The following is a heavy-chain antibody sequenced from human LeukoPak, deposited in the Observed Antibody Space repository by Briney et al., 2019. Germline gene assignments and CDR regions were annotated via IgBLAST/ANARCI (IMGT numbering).Heavy chain of an antibody. Sequence: SETLSLTCAVYGGSFSGYYWSWIRQPPGKGLEWIGEINHSGSTNYNPSLKSRVTISVDTSKNQFSLKLSSVTAADTAVYYCARFSLAGAALDYWGQGTLVTVPS. CDR3: ARFSLAGAALDY. J-gene: IGHJ4*02. CDR2: INHSGST. V-gene: IGHV4-34*01. D-gene: IGHD1-26*01. CDR1: GGSFSGYY.